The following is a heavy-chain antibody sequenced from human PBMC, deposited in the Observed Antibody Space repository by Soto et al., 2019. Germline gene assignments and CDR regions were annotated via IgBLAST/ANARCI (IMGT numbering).Heavy chain of an antibody. Sequence: QVQLVQSGAEVKKPGASVRLSCKVSGKSFDNFAVHWVRQTPGQRPEWMGRINVGDDKTKYSEKFQGRVIVSYDTSATTAYMELRALSSEDTAVYYCARAKYAYIWGSYYAFDQWAQGAQVTVAS. V-gene: IGHV1-3*01. D-gene: IGHD3-16*01. J-gene: IGHJ4*02. CDR2: INVGDDKT. CDR1: GKSFDNFA. CDR3: ARAKYAYIWGSYYAFDQ.